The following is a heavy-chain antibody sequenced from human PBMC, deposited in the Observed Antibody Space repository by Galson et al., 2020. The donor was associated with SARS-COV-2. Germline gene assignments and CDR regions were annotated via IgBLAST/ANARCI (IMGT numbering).Heavy chain of an antibody. CDR3: ATSITGGGMYV. V-gene: IGHV3-53*01. Sequence: GGSLRLSCAASGFTVSSNYMSWVRQAPGKGLEWVSINYSDGGTYYADSVKGRFTVSRDSSKNTLYLHMNSLRAEDTALYYCATSITGGGMYVWGQGTTVTVSS. CDR1: GFTVSSNY. J-gene: IGHJ6*02. CDR2: NYSDGGT. D-gene: IGHD1-20*01.